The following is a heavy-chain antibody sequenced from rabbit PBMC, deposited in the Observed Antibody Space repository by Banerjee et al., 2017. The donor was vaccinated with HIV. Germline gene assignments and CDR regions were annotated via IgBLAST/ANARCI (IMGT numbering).Heavy chain of an antibody. V-gene: IGHV1S45*01. J-gene: IGHJ3*01. CDR3: ARSYVGYAGYGYARYTRLDL. CDR2: IYAGSGGLT. D-gene: IGHD6-1*01. Sequence: QEQLVESGGGLVQPEGSLTLTCAASGFSFSSTYYVCWVRQAPGKGLEWIACIYAGSGGLTYYANWAKGRFTISIASSTTVTLQMTSLTAADTATYFCARSYVGYAGYGYARYTRLDLWGQGTLVTVS. CDR1: GFSFSSTYY.